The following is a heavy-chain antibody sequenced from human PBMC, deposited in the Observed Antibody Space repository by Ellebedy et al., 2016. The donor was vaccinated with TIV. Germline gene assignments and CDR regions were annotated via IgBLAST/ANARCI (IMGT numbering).Heavy chain of an antibody. CDR2: IYYSGST. CDR1: GGSISSSSYY. D-gene: IGHD1-26*01. Sequence: MPSETLSLTCTVPGGSISSSSYYWGWISQPLGKGLEWIGSIYYSGSTYYNPSLKSRVTISVDTSKNQFSLKLSSVTAADTAVYYCARRSGSYGRWSGAFDIWGQGTMVTVSS. V-gene: IGHV4-39*01. J-gene: IGHJ3*02. CDR3: ARRSGSYGRWSGAFDI.